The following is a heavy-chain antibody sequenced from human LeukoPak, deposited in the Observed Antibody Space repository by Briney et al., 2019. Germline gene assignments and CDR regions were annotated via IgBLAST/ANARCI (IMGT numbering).Heavy chain of an antibody. Sequence: PSETLSLTCAVSGGSISSGGYSWSWIRQPPGKGLEWIGYIYHSGSTYYNPSLKSRVTISVDRSKNQFSLKLSSVTAADTAVYYCARGRLDRITIFSRDSAFDIWAKGQWSPSLQ. V-gene: IGHV4-30-2*01. J-gene: IGHJ3*02. CDR2: IYHSGST. CDR3: ARGRLDRITIFSRDSAFDI. D-gene: IGHD3-9*01. CDR1: GGSISSGGYS.